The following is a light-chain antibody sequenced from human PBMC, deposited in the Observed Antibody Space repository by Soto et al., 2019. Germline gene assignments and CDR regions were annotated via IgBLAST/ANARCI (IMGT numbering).Light chain of an antibody. CDR1: QSVRSN. V-gene: IGKV3-15*01. CDR3: QQYTSWPSFT. CDR2: GAS. J-gene: IGKJ3*01. Sequence: EIVMTQSPATLSVSPGERATLSCRASQSVRSNLAWYQQKPGQAPRLLIYGASSRAAGIPARFSGSGSGTEFTLTISGLQSEDFAIYYCQQYTSWPSFTFGPGTTVDIK.